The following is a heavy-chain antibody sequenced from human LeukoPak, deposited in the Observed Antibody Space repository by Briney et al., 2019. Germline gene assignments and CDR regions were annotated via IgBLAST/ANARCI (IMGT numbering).Heavy chain of an antibody. V-gene: IGHV4-34*01. CDR1: GGSISSYY. CDR3: ARYGSGSFQFDP. D-gene: IGHD3-10*01. CDR2: INHSGST. J-gene: IGHJ5*02. Sequence: SETLSLTCTVSGGSISSYYWSWIRQPPGKGLEWIGEINHSGSTNYNPSLKSRVTISVDTSKNQFSLKLSSVTAADTAVYYCARYGSGSFQFDPWGQGTLVTVSS.